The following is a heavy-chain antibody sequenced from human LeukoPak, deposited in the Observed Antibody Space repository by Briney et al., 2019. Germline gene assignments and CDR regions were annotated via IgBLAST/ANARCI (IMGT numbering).Heavy chain of an antibody. V-gene: IGHV3-74*01. CDR1: GFTFSSYR. D-gene: IGHD3-3*01. Sequence: GGSLSLSCAASGFTFSSYRMYWGRQAPGEGVVWGLGITSDGSSTTYPASVRGGFTFSRDNTKNTLYLQMNSLRAEDTASYYCAIDGRLTVFGVTHAFDIWGQGTMVTVSS. CDR2: ITSDGSST. J-gene: IGHJ3*02. CDR3: AIDGRLTVFGVTHAFDI.